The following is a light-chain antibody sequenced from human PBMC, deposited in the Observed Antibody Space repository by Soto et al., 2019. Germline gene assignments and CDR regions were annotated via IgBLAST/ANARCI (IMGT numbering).Light chain of an antibody. V-gene: IGKV1-39*01. Sequence: DIQMTQSPSSLSASVGDRVTITCRASQSISSYLNWYQQKPGKAPKLLIYAASSLQSGVPSSFSGSGSGTDSTLTISSLQPEEFATYYCQQSYSTPITFGQGTRLEIK. CDR1: QSISSY. CDR3: QQSYSTPIT. CDR2: AAS. J-gene: IGKJ5*01.